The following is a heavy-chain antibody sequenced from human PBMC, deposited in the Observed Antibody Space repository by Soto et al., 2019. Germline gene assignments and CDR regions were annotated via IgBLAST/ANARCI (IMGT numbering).Heavy chain of an antibody. D-gene: IGHD2-2*01. J-gene: IGHJ5*02. V-gene: IGHV3-21*01. CDR2: ISSSSSYI. CDR1: GFTFSSYS. Sequence: GSLRLSCAASGFTFSSYSMNWVRQAPGKGLEWVSSISSSSSYIYYADSVKGRFTISRDNAKNSLYLQMNSLRAEDTAVYYCARDFLYCSSTSCYRSPEGHWFDPWGQGTLVTVSS. CDR3: ARDFLYCSSTSCYRSPEGHWFDP.